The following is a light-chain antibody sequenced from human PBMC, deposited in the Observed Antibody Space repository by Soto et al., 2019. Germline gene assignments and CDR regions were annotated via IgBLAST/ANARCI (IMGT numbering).Light chain of an antibody. CDR3: HQYNFWPT. Sequence: EIVLTQSPVTLSLSPGERATLSCGASQSVSSNLAWYQQKPGQSPRLLIYGTSTRATGIPARFSGSGSGTEFTLTISSLQSEDFAVYYCHQYNFWPTFGQGTKVDIK. CDR1: QSVSSN. V-gene: IGKV3-15*01. CDR2: GTS. J-gene: IGKJ1*01.